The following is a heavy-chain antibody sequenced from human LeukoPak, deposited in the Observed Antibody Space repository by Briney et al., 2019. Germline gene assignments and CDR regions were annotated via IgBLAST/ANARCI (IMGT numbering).Heavy chain of an antibody. CDR1: GFTFNNYA. V-gene: IGHV3-23*01. J-gene: IGHJ4*02. CDR2: IYASGGA. CDR3: VRRHDY. Sequence: PGGSLRLSCAASGFTFNNYAMNWVRQAPGQGLEWVSIIYASGGAYHAESVKGRFNAFRDTSKNTIFLQMNNLRADDTAVYYCVRRHDYWGQGTLVTVSS.